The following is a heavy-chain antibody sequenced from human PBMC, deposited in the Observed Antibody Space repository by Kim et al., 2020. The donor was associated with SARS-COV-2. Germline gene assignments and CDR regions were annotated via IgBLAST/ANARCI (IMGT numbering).Heavy chain of an antibody. CDR3: ARDFWGEADYYYYGMDV. J-gene: IGHJ6*02. Sequence: GGSLRLSCAASGFTFSSYAMHWVRQAPGKGLEWVAVISYDGSNKYYADSVKGRFTISRDNSKNTLYLQMNSLRAEDTAVYYCARDFWGEADYYYYGMDVWGQGTTVTVSS. D-gene: IGHD3-16*01. CDR2: ISYDGSNK. CDR1: GFTFSSYA. V-gene: IGHV3-30*04.